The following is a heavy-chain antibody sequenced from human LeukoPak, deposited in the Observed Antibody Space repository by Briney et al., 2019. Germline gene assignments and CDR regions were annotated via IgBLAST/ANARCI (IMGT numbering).Heavy chain of an antibody. D-gene: IGHD2-2*01. CDR3: AKDHGYCSSTSCYPSENY. V-gene: IGHV3-23*01. CDR2: ISGSGGST. CDR1: GFTFSSYA. J-gene: IGHJ4*02. Sequence: GGSLRLSCAASGFTFSSYAMSWVRQAPGKGREWVSAISGSGGSTYYADSVKGRFTISRDNSKNTLYLQMNSLRAEDTAVYYCAKDHGYCSSTSCYPSENYWGQGTLVTVSS.